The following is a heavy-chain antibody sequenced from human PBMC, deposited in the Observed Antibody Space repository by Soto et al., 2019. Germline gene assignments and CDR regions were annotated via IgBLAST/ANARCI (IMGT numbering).Heavy chain of an antibody. J-gene: IGHJ4*02. CDR3: AKGPSGGRYNPNDY. D-gene: IGHD6-19*01. CDR1: GFTFSNHA. CDR2: ISGSGGTT. Sequence: HPWGSLRLSCAASGFTFSNHAMNWVRRAPGKGLEWVSAISGSGGTTHYADSVKGRFTISRDNSKNTLYLQMNSLRVEDTAVYYCAKGPSGGRYNPNDYWGLGTLVTVSS. V-gene: IGHV3-23*01.